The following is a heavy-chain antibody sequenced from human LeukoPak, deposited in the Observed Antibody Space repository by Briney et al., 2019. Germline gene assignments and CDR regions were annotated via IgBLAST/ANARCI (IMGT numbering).Heavy chain of an antibody. Sequence: SETLSLTCTVSGVSISSSGYFWGWIRQSPGKGLEWIGSVSHSGATYYNPPLKSRVTTSIDTSRNQFSLELRSATAADTAVYYCARHIMIVETEYHFDDWGQGTQVSVSS. CDR1: GVSISSSGYF. J-gene: IGHJ4*02. D-gene: IGHD3-22*01. V-gene: IGHV4-39*01. CDR3: ARHIMIVETEYHFDD. CDR2: VSHSGAT.